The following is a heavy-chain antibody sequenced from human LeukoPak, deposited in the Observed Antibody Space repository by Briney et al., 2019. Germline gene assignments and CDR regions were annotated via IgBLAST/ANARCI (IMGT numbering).Heavy chain of an antibody. V-gene: IGHV3-21*01. CDR1: GFTFSSYS. CDR2: ISSSSSYI. J-gene: IGHJ3*02. D-gene: IGHD3-22*01. CDR3: ARSHPETYYYDTIVPSDI. Sequence: PGGSLRLSCAASGFTFSSYSMNWVRQAPGKGLEWVSSISSSSSYIYYADSVKGRFTISRDNAKNSLYLQMNSLRAEDTAVYYCARSHPETYYYDTIVPSDIWGQGTMVTVSS.